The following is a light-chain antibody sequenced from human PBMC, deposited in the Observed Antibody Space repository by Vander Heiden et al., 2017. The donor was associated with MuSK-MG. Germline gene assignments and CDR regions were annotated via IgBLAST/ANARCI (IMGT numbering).Light chain of an antibody. CDR2: DAS. CDR1: QSVSRY. V-gene: IGKV3-11*01. J-gene: IGKJ5*01. Sequence: EIVLTQSPATLSLSPGERPTLSCRASQSVSRYVAWYQQNPGQAPRLLIYDASQRAAGIPARFSGSGSGTDFTLTISSLEPEDFAVYYCQQRSDWPFVTFGQGTRLEIK. CDR3: QQRSDWPFVT.